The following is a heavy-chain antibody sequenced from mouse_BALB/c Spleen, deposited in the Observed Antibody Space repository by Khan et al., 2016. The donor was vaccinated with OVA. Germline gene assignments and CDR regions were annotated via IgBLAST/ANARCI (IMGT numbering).Heavy chain of an antibody. D-gene: IGHD2-12*01. CDR3: ARGTI. CDR1: RLTISSYG. CDR2: IDSKGGST. Sequence: EVQLVESGGGIVQPGGSLKRSCAASRLTISSYGMSSVRQTPDQRLELVATIDSKGGSTDYLDSVQRRFTISGDNAKNALYLQMRRLKSEDTAMYYCARGTIWGQGTTLTVSS. J-gene: IGHJ2*01. V-gene: IGHV5-6-3*01.